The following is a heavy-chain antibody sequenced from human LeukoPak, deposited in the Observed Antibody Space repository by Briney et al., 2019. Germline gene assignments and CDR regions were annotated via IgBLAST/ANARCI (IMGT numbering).Heavy chain of an antibody. J-gene: IGHJ6*02. CDR3: ARVEPPAYYYGMDV. CDR2: IYYSGST. Sequence: SETLSLTCNVSGGSISSYYWSWIRQPPEKGLEWIGYIYYSGSTNYNPSLKSRVTISVDTSKNQLPLKLTPVTAADTAVYYCARVEPPAYYYGMDVWGQGTTVIVSS. CDR1: GGSISSYY. D-gene: IGHD1-1*01. V-gene: IGHV4-59*13.